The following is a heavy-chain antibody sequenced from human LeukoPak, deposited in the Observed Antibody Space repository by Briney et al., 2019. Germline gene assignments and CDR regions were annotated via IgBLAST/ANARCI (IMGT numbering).Heavy chain of an antibody. CDR1: GFTFSSYA. V-gene: IGHV3-30-3*01. CDR2: ISYDGSNK. Sequence: GGSLRLSCAASGFTFSSYAMHWVRQAPGKGLEWVAVISYDGSNKYYVDSVKGRFTISRDNSKNTLYLQMNSLRAEDTAVYYCASRYYDSSGYYSGIDYWGQGTLVTVSS. CDR3: ASRYYDSSGYYSGIDY. J-gene: IGHJ4*02. D-gene: IGHD3-22*01.